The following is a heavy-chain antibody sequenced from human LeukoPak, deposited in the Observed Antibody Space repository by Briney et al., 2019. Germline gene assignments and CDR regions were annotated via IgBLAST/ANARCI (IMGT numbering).Heavy chain of an antibody. V-gene: IGHV1-2*02. J-gene: IGHJ4*02. CDR3: ARDRQLVAEFDY. CDR1: GYTFTGYY. CDR2: INPNSGGT. Sequence: ASVKVSCKASGYTFTGYYMHWVRQAPGQGLEWMGWINPNSGGTNYAQKFQGRVTMTRDTSISTAYMELSGLRSDDTAVYYCARDRQLVAEFDYWGQGTLVTVSS. D-gene: IGHD6-6*01.